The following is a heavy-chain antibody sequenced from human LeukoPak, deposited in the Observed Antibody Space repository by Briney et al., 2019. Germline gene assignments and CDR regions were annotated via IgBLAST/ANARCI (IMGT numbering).Heavy chain of an antibody. Sequence: GASVKVSCKASGGTFSSYAISWVRQAPGQGLEWMGGIIPIFGTANYAQKFQGRVTITADKSTSTAYMELSSLRSEDTAVYYCARNYGLGSYYRDTQSYNWFDPWGQGTLVTVSS. V-gene: IGHV1-69*06. CDR1: GGTFSSYA. CDR2: IIPIFGTA. J-gene: IGHJ5*02. D-gene: IGHD3-10*01. CDR3: ARNYGLGSYYRDTQSYNWFDP.